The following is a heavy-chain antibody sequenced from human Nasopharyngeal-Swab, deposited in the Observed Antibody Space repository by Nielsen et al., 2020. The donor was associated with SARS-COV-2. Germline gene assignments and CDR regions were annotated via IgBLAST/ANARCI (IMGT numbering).Heavy chain of an antibody. D-gene: IGHD3-16*01. CDR3: ARELGVGLFDY. CDR1: GYTFISYY. V-gene: IGHV1-18*04. CDR2: ISPYNDYT. J-gene: IGHJ4*02. Sequence: ASVKVSCKASGYTFISYYIHWVRQAPGQGLEWLGWISPYNDYTHYAQKFQGSVTMTSDTSTSTAYLELRSLTSDDTAVYYCARELGVGLFDYWGQGTLVTVSS.